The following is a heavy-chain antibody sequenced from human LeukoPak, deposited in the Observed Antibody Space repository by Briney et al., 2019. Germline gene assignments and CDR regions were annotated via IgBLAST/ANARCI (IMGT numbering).Heavy chain of an antibody. CDR3: ARSSNYYGSGSYFDY. V-gene: IGHV4-61*08. Sequence: PSETLSLTCSVSGDSVSSGGFYWSWIRQPPGKGLEWIGHVHYSGSTNYNPSLKSRVTISVDTSKKQFSLKLSSVTAADTAVYCCARSSNYYGSGSYFDYWGQGTLVTVSS. D-gene: IGHD3-10*01. CDR2: VHYSGST. J-gene: IGHJ4*02. CDR1: GDSVSSGGFY.